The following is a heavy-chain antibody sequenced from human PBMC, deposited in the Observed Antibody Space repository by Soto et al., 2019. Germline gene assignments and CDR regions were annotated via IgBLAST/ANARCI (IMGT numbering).Heavy chain of an antibody. Sequence: ETLSLTCTVSGGSISSYYWSWIRQPPGKGLEWIGYIYYSGSTNYNPSLKSRVTISVDTSKNQFSLKLSSVTAADTAVYYCARLSNWFAPWGQGTLVTVSS. J-gene: IGHJ5*02. CDR3: ARLSNWFAP. CDR1: GGSISSYY. CDR2: IYYSGST. V-gene: IGHV4-59*01.